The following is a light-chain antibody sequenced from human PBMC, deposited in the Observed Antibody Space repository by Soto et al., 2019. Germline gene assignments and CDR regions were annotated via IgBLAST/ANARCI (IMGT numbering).Light chain of an antibody. J-gene: IGLJ3*02. CDR1: SGHSSYT. V-gene: IGLV4-69*02. CDR2: LNSDGSH. CDR3: QTLMV. Sequence: QLVLTQSPSASASLGASVKLTCTLSSGHSSYTIAWHQQQPEKGPRYLMKLNSDGSHSKGDGIPDRFSGSSSGAERYLTISSLQSEDEADYYCQTLMVFGGGTKLTVL.